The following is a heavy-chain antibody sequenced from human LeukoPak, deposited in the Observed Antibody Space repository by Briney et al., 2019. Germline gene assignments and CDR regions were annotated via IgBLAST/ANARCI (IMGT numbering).Heavy chain of an antibody. CDR1: GGSISSSSYY. CDR3: ARDEWVYCTNGVCHLGFDP. J-gene: IGHJ5*02. D-gene: IGHD2-8*01. Sequence: PSETLSLTCTVSGGSISSSSYYWGWIRQPPGKGLEWIGSIYYSGSTYYNPSLKSRVTISVDTSKNQFSLKLSSVTAADTAVYYCARDEWVYCTNGVCHLGFDPWGQGTLVTVSS. V-gene: IGHV4-39*07. CDR2: IYYSGST.